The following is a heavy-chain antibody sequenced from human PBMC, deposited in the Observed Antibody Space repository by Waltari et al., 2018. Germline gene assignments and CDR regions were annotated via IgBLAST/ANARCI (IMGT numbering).Heavy chain of an antibody. V-gene: IGHV4-61*02. CDR3: ARDSPTYSSSWAGWFDP. D-gene: IGHD6-13*01. CDR2: IYTSGST. CDR1: GGSISSGSYY. Sequence: QVQLQESGPGLVKPSQTLSLTCTVSGGSISSGSYYWSWLRQPAGKGLEWIGRIYTSGSTNYNPSLKSRVTISVDTSKNQFSLKLSSVTAADTAVYYCARDSPTYSSSWAGWFDPWGQGTLVTVSS. J-gene: IGHJ5*02.